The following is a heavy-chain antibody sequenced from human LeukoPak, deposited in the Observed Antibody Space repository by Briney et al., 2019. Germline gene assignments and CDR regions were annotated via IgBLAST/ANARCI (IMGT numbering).Heavy chain of an antibody. CDR2: ISGDGVSP. D-gene: IGHD4/OR15-4a*01. CDR1: GFTVNNYA. V-gene: IGHV3-23*01. J-gene: IGHJ4*02. CDR3: ARDPGAFPYFFDC. Sequence: PGRSLRLSCAASGFTVNNYALTWVRQTPGKGLECVSAISGDGVSPYYADSVRGRFTISRDNSKNTLYLQMNSLRVEDTAVYFCARDPGAFPYFFDCWGQGTLVTVSS.